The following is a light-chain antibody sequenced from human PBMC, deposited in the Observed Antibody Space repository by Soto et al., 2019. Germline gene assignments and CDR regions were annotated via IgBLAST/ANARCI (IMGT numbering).Light chain of an antibody. J-gene: IGKJ5*01. Sequence: EIVVTQSPATLSLSPGERATLSCRTSQSFISDFAWYQQKPGRAPRRLIYDASSRATGIPARFIGSGSGTDFTLTRSSRVPEDFAVYYCQKRSNWPLTVGQGTRLEIK. CDR1: QSFISD. CDR3: QKRSNWPLT. CDR2: DAS. V-gene: IGKV3-11*01.